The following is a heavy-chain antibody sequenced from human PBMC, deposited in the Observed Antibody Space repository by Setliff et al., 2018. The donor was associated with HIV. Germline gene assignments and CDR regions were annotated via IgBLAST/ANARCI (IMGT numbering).Heavy chain of an antibody. D-gene: IGHD5-12*01. CDR2: IYYSGST. J-gene: IGHJ6*03. V-gene: IGHV4-59*01. CDR3: ARAGGGYSGYDYYYYYYMDV. CDR1: GGSFSDYY. Sequence: SETLSLTCAVYGGSFSDYYWSWIRQPPGKGLEWIGYIYYSGSTNYNPSLKSRVTISVDTSKNQFSLKLNSVTAADTAVYYCARAGGGYSGYDYYYYYYMDVWGRGTTVTVSS.